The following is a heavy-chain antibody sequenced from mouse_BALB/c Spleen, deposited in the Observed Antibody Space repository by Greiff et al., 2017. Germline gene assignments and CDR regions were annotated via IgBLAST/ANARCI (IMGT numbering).Heavy chain of an antibody. D-gene: IGHD1-2*01. CDR3: ARSFITTATDYFDY. CDR1: GYTFTNYW. Sequence: QVHVKQSGAELVRPGTSVKISCKASGYTFTNYWLGWVKQRPGHGLEWIGDIYPGGGYTNYNEKFKGKATLTADTSSSTAYMQLSSLTSEDSAVYFCARSFITTATDYFDYWGQGTTLTVSS. CDR2: IYPGGGYT. J-gene: IGHJ2*01. V-gene: IGHV1-63*02.